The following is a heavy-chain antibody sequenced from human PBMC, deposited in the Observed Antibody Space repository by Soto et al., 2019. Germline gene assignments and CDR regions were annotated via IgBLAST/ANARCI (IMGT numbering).Heavy chain of an antibody. D-gene: IGHD3-9*01. CDR3: ARDYGMGDYDILTGPTAFDI. J-gene: IGHJ3*02. CDR1: GYTFTGYY. Sequence: ASVKVSCKAPGYTFTGYYMHWVRQAPGQGLEWMGWINPNSGGTNYAQKFQGWVTMTRDTSISTAYMELSRLRSDDTAVYYCARDYGMGDYDILTGPTAFDIWGQGTMVTVSS. CDR2: INPNSGGT. V-gene: IGHV1-2*04.